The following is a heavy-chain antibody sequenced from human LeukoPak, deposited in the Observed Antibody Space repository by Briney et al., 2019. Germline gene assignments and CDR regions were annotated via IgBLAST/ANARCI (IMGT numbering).Heavy chain of an antibody. CDR1: GFTLSSYA. D-gene: IGHD3-22*01. V-gene: IGHV3-21*01. CDR3: ARPYDTRGYFPDY. Sequence: KTGGSLRLSCAASGFTLSSYAMNWVRQAPGKGLEWVSSISRGSDHIFYADSMKGRFTISRDNAKNSLYLQMNSLGAEDTAVYYCARPYDTRGYFPDYLGQGTLVTVSS. J-gene: IGHJ4*02. CDR2: ISRGSDHI.